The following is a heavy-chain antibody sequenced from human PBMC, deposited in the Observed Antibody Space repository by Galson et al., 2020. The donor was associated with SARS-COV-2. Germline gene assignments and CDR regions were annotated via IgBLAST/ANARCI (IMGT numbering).Heavy chain of an antibody. J-gene: IGHJ6*02. D-gene: IGHD3-9*01. CDR3: ARDSAAKRDFYWLLWYYYYGMDV. Sequence: GGSLRLSCAASGFTFSSYWMSWVRQAPGKGLEWVANIKQDGSEKYYVDSVKGRFTISRDNAKNSLYLQMNSLRAEDTAVYYCARDSAAKRDFYWLLWYYYYGMDVWGQGTTVTVSS. CDR2: IKQDGSEK. V-gene: IGHV3-7*01. CDR1: GFTFSSYW.